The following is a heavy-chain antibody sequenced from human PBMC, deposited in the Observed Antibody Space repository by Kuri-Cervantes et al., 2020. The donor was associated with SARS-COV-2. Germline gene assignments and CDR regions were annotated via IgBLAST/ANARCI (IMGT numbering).Heavy chain of an antibody. CDR3: AKDGYNWGDYFDY. J-gene: IGHJ4*02. D-gene: IGHD1-1*01. Sequence: ESLKISCAASGFTFSSYAMAWVRQAPGKGLEWVSDISVSGGDTHYADSVRGRFTVSRDNLRNTLYLEMNSLRAEDTALYFCAKDGYNWGDYFDYWGQGTLVTVSS. CDR2: ISVSGGDT. V-gene: IGHV3-23*01. CDR1: GFTFSSYA.